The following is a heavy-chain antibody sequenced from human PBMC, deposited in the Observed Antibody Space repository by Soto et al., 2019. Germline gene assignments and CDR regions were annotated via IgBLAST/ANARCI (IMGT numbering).Heavy chain of an antibody. D-gene: IGHD4-17*01. Sequence: GGSLRLSCAASGFTFRSYGMHWVRQAPGKGLEWVALISYDGSSKYYADSVKGRFTISRDNSKNTLYLQMNSLRAEDTAAYYCAKDLAGGEDYWGQGTLVTVSS. CDR2: ISYDGSSK. V-gene: IGHV3-30*18. J-gene: IGHJ4*02. CDR3: AKDLAGGEDY. CDR1: GFTFRSYG.